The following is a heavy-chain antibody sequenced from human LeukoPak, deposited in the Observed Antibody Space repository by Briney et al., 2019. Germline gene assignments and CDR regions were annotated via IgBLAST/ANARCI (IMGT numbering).Heavy chain of an antibody. CDR3: TTDASIAVAGAPDY. V-gene: IGHV3-15*01. Sequence: PGESLRLSCAASGFTFSNAWMSWVRQAPGKGLEWVGRIKSKTGGGTTDYAAPVKGRFTISRDDSKNTLYLQMNSLKTKDTAVYYCTTDASIAVAGAPDYWGQGTLVTVSS. CDR2: IKSKTGGGTT. CDR1: GFTFSNAW. D-gene: IGHD6-19*01. J-gene: IGHJ4*02.